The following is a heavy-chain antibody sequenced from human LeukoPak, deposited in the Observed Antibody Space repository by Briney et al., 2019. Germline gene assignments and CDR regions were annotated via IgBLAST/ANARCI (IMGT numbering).Heavy chain of an antibody. J-gene: IGHJ4*02. CDR2: IYYSGST. CDR3: ARHLVYGSGTQPYFDY. CDR1: GGSISSFY. Sequence: PSETLSLTCTVSGGSISSFYWSWIRQPPGKGLEWIAYIYYSGSTNYNPPLKSRVTISVDTSKNQFSLRLYSVTAADTAVYYCARHLVYGSGTQPYFDYWGQGTLVTVSS. D-gene: IGHD3-10*01. V-gene: IGHV4-59*08.